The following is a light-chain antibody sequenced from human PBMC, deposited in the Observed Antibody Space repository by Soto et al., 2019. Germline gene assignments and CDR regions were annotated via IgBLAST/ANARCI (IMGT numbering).Light chain of an antibody. J-gene: IGKJ1*01. V-gene: IGKV3-20*01. CDR1: QSVSSSY. Sequence: EIVLTQSPGTLSLSPGERATLSCRASQSVSSSYLAWYQQKPGQAPRLLIYGASSRATGIPDRFSGSGSGTDFTLTINRLEPEDFAVYYCQQYGNSPWTFGQGTKMEIK. CDR3: QQYGNSPWT. CDR2: GAS.